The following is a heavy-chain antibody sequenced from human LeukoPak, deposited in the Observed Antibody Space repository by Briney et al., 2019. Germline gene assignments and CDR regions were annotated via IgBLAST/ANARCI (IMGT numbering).Heavy chain of an antibody. CDR1: GDSIISGGYS. CDR2: IFHSGST. J-gene: IGHJ3*01. V-gene: IGHV4-30-2*01. Sequence: SETLSLTCAVSGDSIISGGYSWSWIRQPPGKGLEWIGYIFHSGSTYYNPSLGSRVTISVDRSKNLFSLRLSSVTAADTAMYYCARTFLYYYDSSGPRGAFDFWGQGTMVTVSS. D-gene: IGHD3-22*01. CDR3: ARTFLYYYDSSGPRGAFDF.